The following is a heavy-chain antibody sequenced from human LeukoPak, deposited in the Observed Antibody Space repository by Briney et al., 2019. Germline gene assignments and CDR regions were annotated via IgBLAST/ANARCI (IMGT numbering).Heavy chain of an antibody. J-gene: IGHJ4*02. Sequence: GGSLRLSCAASGFTFSRYRINWVRQAPGKGLEWVSCISSGGTFMYYADSVKGRFTISRDNAKKTVFLQMNSLRAEDSAVYYCASEPTGDYWGQGMLVTVSS. D-gene: IGHD1-1*01. CDR3: ASEPTGDY. CDR2: ISSGGTFM. CDR1: GFTFSRYR. V-gene: IGHV3-21*01.